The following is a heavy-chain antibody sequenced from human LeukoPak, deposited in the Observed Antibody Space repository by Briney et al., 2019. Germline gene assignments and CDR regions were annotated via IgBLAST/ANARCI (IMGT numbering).Heavy chain of an antibody. J-gene: IGHJ3*02. CDR3: ARDLDYYDSSGYSNAFDI. CDR2: IYYSGST. D-gene: IGHD3-22*01. V-gene: IGHV4-59*01. CDR1: GGSISSYY. Sequence: SETLSLTCTVSGGSISSYYWSWIRQPPGKGLEWIGYIYYSGSTNYNPSLKSRVTISVDTSKNQFSLKLSSVTAADTAVYYCARDLDYYDSSGYSNAFDIWGQGTMVTVSS.